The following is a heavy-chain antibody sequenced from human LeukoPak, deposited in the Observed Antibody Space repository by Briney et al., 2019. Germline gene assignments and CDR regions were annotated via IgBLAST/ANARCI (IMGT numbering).Heavy chain of an antibody. D-gene: IGHD6-13*01. V-gene: IGHV4-34*01. CDR3: ARGRRFQALYSSSRNFDY. J-gene: IGHJ4*02. Sequence: SETLSLTCAVYGGSFSGYYWSWIREPPGKGLEWMGEINHSGSTNDNPSPKSRVTISVDTSNNQFSLKLSSVTAADTAVYYCARGRRFQALYSSSRNFDYWGQGTLVTVSS. CDR2: INHSGST. CDR1: GGSFSGYY.